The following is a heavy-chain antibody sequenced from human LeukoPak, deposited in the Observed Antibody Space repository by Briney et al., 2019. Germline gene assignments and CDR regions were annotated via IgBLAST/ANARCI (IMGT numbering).Heavy chain of an antibody. V-gene: IGHV4-39*07. CDR3: ARERHYYDSSGYYRRAFDI. CDR1: GGSISSSSYY. Sequence: NPSETLSLTCTVSGGSISSSSYYWGWIRQPPGKGLEWIGEINHSGSTNYNPSLKSRVTISVDTSKNQFSLKLSSVTAADTAVYYCARERHYYDSSGYYRRAFDIWGQGTMVTVSS. CDR2: INHSGST. D-gene: IGHD3-22*01. J-gene: IGHJ3*02.